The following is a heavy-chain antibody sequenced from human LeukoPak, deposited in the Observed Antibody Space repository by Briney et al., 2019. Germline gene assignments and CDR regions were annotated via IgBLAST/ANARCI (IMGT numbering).Heavy chain of an antibody. CDR1: GFSFSDYN. Sequence: GGSLRLSCAASGFSFSDYNMNWVRQAPGKGLEWVSSISSGSSYIYYADSVKGRFTISRDNGKNSLYLQMNSLRAEDTAVYYCARVIDSLAARAEPYSYYYYMAVWGKGTTVTVSS. CDR2: ISSGSSYI. V-gene: IGHV3-21*04. J-gene: IGHJ6*03. CDR3: ARVIDSLAARAEPYSYYYYMAV. D-gene: IGHD6-6*01.